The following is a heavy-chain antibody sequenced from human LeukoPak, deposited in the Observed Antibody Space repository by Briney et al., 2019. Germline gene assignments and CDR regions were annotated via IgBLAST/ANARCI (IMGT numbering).Heavy chain of an antibody. CDR1: GFTFSSYW. D-gene: IGHD6-13*01. Sequence: GGSLRLSCAASGFTFSSYWMHWVRQAPGKGLVWVSRINSDGSSTSYADSVKGRFTISRDNAKNTLYLQMNSLRAEDTAVYYCARIGPDSSSWSSYYYYMDVWGKGTTVTVSS. CDR3: ARIGPDSSSWSSYYYYMDV. CDR2: INSDGSST. V-gene: IGHV3-74*01. J-gene: IGHJ6*03.